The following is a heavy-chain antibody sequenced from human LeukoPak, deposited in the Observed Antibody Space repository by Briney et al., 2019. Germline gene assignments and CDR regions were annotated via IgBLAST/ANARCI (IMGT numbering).Heavy chain of an antibody. CDR2: IYHSGST. CDR1: GGSISSYY. CDR3: ARRAGAYTHPYDY. V-gene: IGHV4-59*08. Sequence: SETLSLTCTVSGGSISSYYWSWIRQPPGKGLEWIGSIYHSGSTYYNPSLKSRVTISVDTSKNQFSPKLSSVTAADTAVYYCARRAGAYTHPYDYWGQGTLVTVSS. J-gene: IGHJ4*02. D-gene: IGHD3-16*01.